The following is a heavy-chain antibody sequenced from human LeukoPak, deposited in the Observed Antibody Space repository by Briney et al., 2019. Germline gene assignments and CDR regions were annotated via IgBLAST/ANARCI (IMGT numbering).Heavy chain of an antibody. J-gene: IGHJ4*02. Sequence: GGSLRLSCAASGFTFSRYAVTWVRQAPGKGLEWVSGISGSGSSTYYADSVKGRFTISRDNSKNTVYLQMNSLRAEDTAVYYCAKADTMIVVVPTGYWGQGILVTVSS. V-gene: IGHV3-23*01. CDR3: AKADTMIVVVPTGY. D-gene: IGHD3-22*01. CDR1: GFTFSRYA. CDR2: ISGSGSST.